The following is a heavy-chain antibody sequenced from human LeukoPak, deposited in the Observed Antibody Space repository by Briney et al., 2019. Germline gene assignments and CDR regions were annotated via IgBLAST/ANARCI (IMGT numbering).Heavy chain of an antibody. CDR2: ISTSGGST. CDR3: AKGTTVTTWGAFDI. J-gene: IGHJ3*02. Sequence: PGGSLRLSCAASGFTFSSYAMSWVRQAPGKGLEWISAISTSGGSTYYADSVKGRFTISRDNSKNTLYLQMNSLRAEDTAVYYCAKGTTVTTWGAFDIWGQGTMVTVSS. CDR1: GFTFSSYA. V-gene: IGHV3-23*01. D-gene: IGHD4-17*01.